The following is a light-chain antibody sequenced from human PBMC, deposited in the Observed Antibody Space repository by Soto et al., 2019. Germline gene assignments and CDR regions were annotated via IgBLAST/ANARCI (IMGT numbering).Light chain of an antibody. Sequence: QSVLTQPPSVSAAPGQKVTISCSGSSSNIGNNYVSWHQRLPGAAPTVLIYGNNKRPSGIPDRFSASKSGTSATLDITGLQTGDEADYYCGTWDSSLSGVVFGGGTKLTVL. CDR1: SSNIGNNY. CDR3: GTWDSSLSGVV. CDR2: GNN. V-gene: IGLV1-51*01. J-gene: IGLJ2*01.